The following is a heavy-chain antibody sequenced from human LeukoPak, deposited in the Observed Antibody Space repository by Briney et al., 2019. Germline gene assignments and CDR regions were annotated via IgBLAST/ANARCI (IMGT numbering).Heavy chain of an antibody. V-gene: IGHV4-4*07. CDR2: IYTSGST. J-gene: IGHJ6*03. CDR1: GGSISSYY. Sequence: SETLSLTCTVSGGSISSYYWSWIRQPAGKGLEWIGRIYTSGSTNYSPSLKSRVTMSVDTSKNQFSLNLSSVTAADTAVYYCARDTEYSSSSYYYYYYMDVWGKGTTVTVSS. D-gene: IGHD6-6*01. CDR3: ARDTEYSSSSYYYYYYMDV.